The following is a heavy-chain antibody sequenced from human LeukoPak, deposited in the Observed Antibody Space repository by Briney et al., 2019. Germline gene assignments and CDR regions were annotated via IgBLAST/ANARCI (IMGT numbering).Heavy chain of an antibody. CDR2: ISSTGSST. CDR1: GFPFSNYE. V-gene: IGHV3-64D*06. CDR3: VKGSD. Sequence: PGGSLRLSCSAPGFPFSNYEMHWVRQAPGKALEYVSTISSTGSSTYYAVSVQGRFAISRDNSKKMLFLQMSSLRPEDTAVYYCVKGSDWGLGTPVSVSS. D-gene: IGHD1-26*01. J-gene: IGHJ4*02.